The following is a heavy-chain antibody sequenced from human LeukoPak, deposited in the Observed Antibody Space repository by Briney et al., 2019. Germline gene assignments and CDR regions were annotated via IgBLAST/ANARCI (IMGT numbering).Heavy chain of an antibody. D-gene: IGHD1-1*01. Sequence: GGSLRLSCAASGFTFSNYVMRWGRQAAGEGLEWVSTINDGGTSTFYADSVKGRFTISRDNSKNTVYLQMNSLRAEDTAVYYCAKANGYCFDYWGQGTLVTVSS. CDR2: INDGGTST. CDR1: GFTFSNYV. V-gene: IGHV3-23*01. CDR3: AKANGYCFDY. J-gene: IGHJ4*02.